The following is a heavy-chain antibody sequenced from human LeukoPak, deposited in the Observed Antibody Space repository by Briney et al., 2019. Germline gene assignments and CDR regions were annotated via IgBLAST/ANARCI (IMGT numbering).Heavy chain of an antibody. Sequence: PSETLSLTCTVSGYSISSGYYWGWIRQPPGKGLEWIGSIYHSGSTYYNPSLKSRVTISVDTSKNQFSLKLSSVTAADTAVYYCARVPGSPGNYYYYMDVWGKGTTVTVSS. CDR3: ARVPGSPGNYYYYMDV. D-gene: IGHD1-1*01. V-gene: IGHV4-38-2*02. J-gene: IGHJ6*03. CDR2: IYHSGST. CDR1: GYSISSGYY.